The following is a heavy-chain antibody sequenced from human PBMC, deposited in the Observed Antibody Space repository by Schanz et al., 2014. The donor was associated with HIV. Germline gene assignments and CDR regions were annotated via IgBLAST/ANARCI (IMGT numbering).Heavy chain of an antibody. CDR1: GFTISSNY. D-gene: IGHD3-22*01. CDR2: VYIGDST. V-gene: IGHV3-53*02. J-gene: IGHJ5*02. Sequence: EVQLVETGGGLIQPGGSLRLSCAVSGFTISSNYMSWVRQAPGKGLEWVSVVYIGDSTFYANSVKGRFTISRDNSRNTLYMQMNSLRVEDTAVYYCAKDMLNYYEWGDWFDPWGQGTLVTVSS. CDR3: AKDMLNYYEWGDWFDP.